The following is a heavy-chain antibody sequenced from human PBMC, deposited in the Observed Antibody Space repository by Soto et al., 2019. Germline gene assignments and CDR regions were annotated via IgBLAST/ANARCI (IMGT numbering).Heavy chain of an antibody. Sequence: GASVKVSCKASGGTFSSYAISWVRQAPGQGLEWMGGIIPIFGTANYAQKFQERVTITRDMSTSTAYMELSSLRSEDTAVYYCAAEDITMIVERITDVWGQGTTVTVSS. CDR1: GGTFSSYA. CDR2: IIPIFGTA. J-gene: IGHJ6*02. CDR3: AAEDITMIVERITDV. D-gene: IGHD3-22*01. V-gene: IGHV1-69*05.